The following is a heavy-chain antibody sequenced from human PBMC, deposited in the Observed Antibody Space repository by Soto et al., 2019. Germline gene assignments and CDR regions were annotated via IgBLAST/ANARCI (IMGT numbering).Heavy chain of an antibody. J-gene: IGHJ6*02. V-gene: IGHV3-30*18. CDR2: ISYDGSNK. CDR1: GFTFSSYG. Sequence: GGSLRLSCAASGFTFSSYGMHWVRQAPGKGLEWVAVISYDGSNKYYADSVKGRFTISRDNSKNTLYLQMNSLRAEDTAVYYCAKEEAYYDFWSGYLGGYYYYYGMDVWGQGTTVTVSS. CDR3: AKEEAYYDFWSGYLGGYYYYYGMDV. D-gene: IGHD3-3*01.